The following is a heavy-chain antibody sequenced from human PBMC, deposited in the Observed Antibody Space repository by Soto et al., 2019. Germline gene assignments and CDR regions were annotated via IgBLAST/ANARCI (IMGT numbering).Heavy chain of an antibody. J-gene: IGHJ4*02. Sequence: EVQLVESGGGLVKPGGSLRLSCAASGFTFSNAWMTWVRQAPGKGLEWVGRIRSKTDGGTTDYAAPVKGRFIISRDDSKNTLNLQMNSLKTEDTAFYYCVRSSLAADGIYVSWGQGTLVTVSS. CDR2: IRSKTDGGTT. V-gene: IGHV3-15*07. CDR1: GFTFSNAW. D-gene: IGHD6-13*01. CDR3: VRSSLAADGIYVS.